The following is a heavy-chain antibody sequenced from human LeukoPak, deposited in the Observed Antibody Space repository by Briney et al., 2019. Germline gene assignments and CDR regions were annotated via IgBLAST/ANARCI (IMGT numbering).Heavy chain of an antibody. V-gene: IGHV3-49*04. CDR1: GFTFGDYA. Sequence: GGSLRLSCTASGFTFGDYAMSWVRQAPGKGLEWAGFIRSKAYGGTTEYAASVKGRFTISRDDSKSIAYLQMNSLKTEDTAVYYCTRVPLHYYDSSGYYYWGQGTLVTVSS. J-gene: IGHJ4*02. CDR3: TRVPLHYYDSSGYYY. CDR2: IRSKAYGGTT. D-gene: IGHD3-22*01.